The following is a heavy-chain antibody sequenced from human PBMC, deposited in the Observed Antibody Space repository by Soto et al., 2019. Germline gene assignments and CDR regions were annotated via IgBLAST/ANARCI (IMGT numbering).Heavy chain of an antibody. CDR1: GFTFSSYS. D-gene: IGHD3-10*01. CDR2: ISSSSSYI. V-gene: IGHV3-21*01. CDR3: ARDLPYYYGSGSDGLHLAY. Sequence: GGSLRLSCAASGFTFSSYSMNWVRQAPGKGLDWVSSISSSSSYIYYADSVKGRFTISRDNAKNSLYLQMNSLRAEDTAVYYCARDLPYYYGSGSDGLHLAYWGQGTLVTVSS. J-gene: IGHJ4*02.